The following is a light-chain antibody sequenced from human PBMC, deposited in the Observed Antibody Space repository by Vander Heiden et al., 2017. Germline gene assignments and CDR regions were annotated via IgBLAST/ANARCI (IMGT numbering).Light chain of an antibody. CDR3: AAWDDSLSVV. V-gene: IGLV1-44*01. CDR2: SNN. Sequence: QSVLTHPPSASGTPGQRVTISCSGSSSNIGSNTVNWYQQLPGTAPKLLIYSNNQRPSGVPDRFSGSKSGTSASLAISGLQSEDEADYYCAAWDDSLSVVFGGGTKLTVL. J-gene: IGLJ2*01. CDR1: SSNIGSNT.